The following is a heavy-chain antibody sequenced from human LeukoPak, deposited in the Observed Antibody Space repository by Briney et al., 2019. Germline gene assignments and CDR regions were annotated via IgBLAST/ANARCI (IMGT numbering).Heavy chain of an antibody. CDR1: GGSFSGYY. CDR2: INHSGST. Sequence: PSETPSLTCAVYGGSFSGYYWSWIRQPPGKGLEWIGEINHSGSTNYNPSLKSRVTISVDTSKNQFSLKLSSVTAADTAVYYCARGPTYYYDSSGYNYWGQGTLVTVSS. D-gene: IGHD3-22*01. V-gene: IGHV4-34*01. CDR3: ARGPTYYYDSSGYNY. J-gene: IGHJ4*02.